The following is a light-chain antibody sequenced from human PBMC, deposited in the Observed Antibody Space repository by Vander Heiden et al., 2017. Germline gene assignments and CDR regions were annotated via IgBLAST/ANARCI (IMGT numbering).Light chain of an antibody. CDR1: QNIDLW. V-gene: IGKV1-5*03. CDR3: QQYDKSWT. J-gene: IGKJ1*01. Sequence: DVRLTQSPSTLSASVGDRVTISCRANQNIDLWLAWYQQRPGNGPQLMIYKASTLQSGVPSRISGSGSGTEFSLTISNLQPEDSAIYYCQQYDKSWTFGPGTRVQVK. CDR2: KAS.